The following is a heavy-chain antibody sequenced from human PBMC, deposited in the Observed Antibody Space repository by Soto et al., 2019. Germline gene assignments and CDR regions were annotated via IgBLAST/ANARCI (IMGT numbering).Heavy chain of an antibody. V-gene: IGHV6-1*01. CDR1: GDRVCINSVA. Sequence: SLTLYLTCTIAGDRVCINSVAWNWIRQSPSRGLEWLGRTYYRSKWYNEYAESVKSRTTINPDTSKSQFSLHLNIVTPDDTAVYYCARSSRGGAFDIWGQGTMVTV. CDR3: ARSSRGGAFDI. D-gene: IGHD6-19*01. CDR2: TYYRSKWYN. J-gene: IGHJ3*02.